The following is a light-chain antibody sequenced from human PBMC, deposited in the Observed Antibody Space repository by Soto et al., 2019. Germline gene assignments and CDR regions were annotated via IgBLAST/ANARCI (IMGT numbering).Light chain of an antibody. Sequence: QSVLTQPASVSGSPGQSITISCTGTSSDVGGYNYVSWYQQHPGKAPKLMIYEVSYRPSGVSNRFSGSKSGNTASLTISGLQAGDEADYYCSSYTSSSTLVFGTGTKVTVL. J-gene: IGLJ1*01. CDR1: SSDVGGYNY. CDR3: SSYTSSSTLV. V-gene: IGLV2-14*01. CDR2: EVS.